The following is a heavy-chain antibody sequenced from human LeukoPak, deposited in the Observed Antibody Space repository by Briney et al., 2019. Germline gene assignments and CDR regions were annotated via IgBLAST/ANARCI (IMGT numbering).Heavy chain of an antibody. J-gene: IGHJ3*02. D-gene: IGHD5-18*01. CDR2: IYIDGTGI. CDR1: GFTFSKYW. V-gene: IGHV3-74*01. CDR3: ARAPPSNGYSYHFDI. Sequence: GGSLRLSCAAAGFTFSKYWMHWVRQAPGKGLVWVSRIYIDGTGIVYAGSVKGRFIISRDNAKNTLYLQMNSLRVEDTAVYYCARAPPSNGYSYHFDIWGQGTMVTVSS.